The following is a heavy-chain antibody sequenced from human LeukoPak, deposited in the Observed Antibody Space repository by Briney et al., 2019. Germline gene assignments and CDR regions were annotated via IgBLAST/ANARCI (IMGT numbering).Heavy chain of an antibody. V-gene: IGHV1-18*01. D-gene: IGHD3-22*01. J-gene: IGHJ4*02. CDR1: GYTFTSYG. CDR3: ARSGYYDSSWSFDY. Sequence: ASVKVSCKASGYTFTSYGISWVRQAPGQGLEWMGWISAYNGNTNYAQKLQGRVTVTTDTSTSTAYMELRSLRSDDTAAYYCARSGYYDSSWSFDYWGQGTLVTVSS. CDR2: ISAYNGNT.